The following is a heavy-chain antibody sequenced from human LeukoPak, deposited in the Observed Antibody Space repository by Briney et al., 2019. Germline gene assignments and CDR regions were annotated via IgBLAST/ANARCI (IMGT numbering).Heavy chain of an antibody. CDR2: IRYDGSNK. Sequence: PGGSLRLSCAASGFTFSSYGMHWVRQAPGKWLEWVALIRYDGSNKYYADSVKGRFTISRDNSKNTLYLQMNSLRAEDTAVYYCAKSDPLTIFGVAHPFDPWGQGTLVTVSS. CDR1: GFTFSSYG. J-gene: IGHJ5*02. CDR3: AKSDPLTIFGVAHPFDP. V-gene: IGHV3-30*02. D-gene: IGHD3-3*01.